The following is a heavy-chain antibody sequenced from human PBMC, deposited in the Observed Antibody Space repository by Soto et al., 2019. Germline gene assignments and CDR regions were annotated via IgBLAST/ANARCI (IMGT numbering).Heavy chain of an antibody. Sequence: GVYLALPCSASGFTFSSYAMHWIRQAPGKGLEYVSAISSNGGSTYYAYSVKGRFTISRDNSKNTLYLQMSSLRAEDTAVYYCVKDFEGSSGDYWGQGTLVTVAS. CDR3: VKDFEGSSGDY. V-gene: IGHV3-64D*06. CDR1: GFTFSSYA. D-gene: IGHD6-25*01. CDR2: ISSNGGST. J-gene: IGHJ4*02.